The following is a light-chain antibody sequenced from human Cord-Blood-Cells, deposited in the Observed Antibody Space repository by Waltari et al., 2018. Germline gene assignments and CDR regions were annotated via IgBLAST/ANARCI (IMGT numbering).Light chain of an antibody. CDR1: QGISSY. V-gene: IGKV1-9*01. Sequence: DIQLTQSPSFLSASVGDRVTTTCRASQGISSYLALYQQKPGKAPKLLIYAASNLQSGVPSRFSGSGSGTEFTLTISSLQPEDFATYYCQQRNSYPPTFGQGTKVEIK. J-gene: IGKJ1*01. CDR2: AAS. CDR3: QQRNSYPPT.